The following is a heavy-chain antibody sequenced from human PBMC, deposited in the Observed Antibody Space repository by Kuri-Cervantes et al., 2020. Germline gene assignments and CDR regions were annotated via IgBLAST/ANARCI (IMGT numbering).Heavy chain of an antibody. V-gene: IGHV1-2*04. CDR3: ARSRDVRSVGSYVVVPAAPPGVNAFDI. D-gene: IGHD2-2*01. CDR2: INPNSGGT. Sequence: ASVKVSCKASGGTFSSYAISWVRQAPGQGLEWMGWINPNSGGTNCAQKFQGWVTMTRDTSISTAYMELSRLRSDDTAVYYCARSRDVRSVGSYVVVPAAPPGVNAFDIWGQGTMVTVSS. CDR1: GGTFSSYA. J-gene: IGHJ3*02.